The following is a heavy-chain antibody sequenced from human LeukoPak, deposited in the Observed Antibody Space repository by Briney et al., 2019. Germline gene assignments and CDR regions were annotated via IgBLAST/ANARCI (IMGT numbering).Heavy chain of an antibody. J-gene: IGHJ3*02. CDR3: ARIEWERLGRAFDI. V-gene: IGHV3-53*01. Sequence: GGSLRLSCAASGFTVSDNYMTWVRQAPGKGLEWVSSIYNAGATHYAESVKGRFTISRDNSKNTLFLQMNSLRAEDMAVYYCARIEWERLGRAFDIWGQGTMVTVSS. CDR2: IYNAGAT. CDR1: GFTVSDNY. D-gene: IGHD1-26*01.